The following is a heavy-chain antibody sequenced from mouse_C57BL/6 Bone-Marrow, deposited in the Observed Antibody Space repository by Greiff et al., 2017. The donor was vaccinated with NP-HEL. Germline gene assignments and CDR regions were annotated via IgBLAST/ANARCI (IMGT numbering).Heavy chain of an antibody. V-gene: IGHV1-61*01. D-gene: IGHD2-10*01. J-gene: IGHJ3*01. CDR1: GYPFTSYW. Sequence: VQLQQPGAELVRPGSSVKLSCKASGYPFTSYWMDWVKQRPGQGLEWIGNIYPSDSETHYNQKFKDKATLTVDKSSSTAYMQLSSLTSEDSAVYYCARSSYGNYAYWGQGTLVTVSA. CDR2: IYPSDSET. CDR3: ARSSYGNYAY.